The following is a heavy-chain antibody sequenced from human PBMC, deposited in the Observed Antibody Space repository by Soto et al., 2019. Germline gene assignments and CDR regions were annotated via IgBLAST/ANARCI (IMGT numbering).Heavy chain of an antibody. D-gene: IGHD5-18*01. CDR1: GFTFSSYG. J-gene: IGHJ4*02. V-gene: IGHV3-30*18. Sequence: LRLSCAASGFTFSSYGMHWVRQAPGEGLEWVAVISYDGSNKYYADSVKGRFIISRDNSKNTLYLQMDSLRAEDTAVYYCAKDPDIHMVTCPDYWGQGTLVTVSS. CDR2: ISYDGSNK. CDR3: AKDPDIHMVTCPDY.